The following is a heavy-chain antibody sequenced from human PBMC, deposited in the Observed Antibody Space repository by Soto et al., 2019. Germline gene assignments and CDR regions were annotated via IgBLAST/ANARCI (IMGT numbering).Heavy chain of an antibody. CDR3: ARESGDWPLNWFDP. Sequence: PGGSLRISCAAPGFNFSNHWMHWVRQRPAEGLVWVSRITSDGKSKAYAESVKGRFAISRDNAKNTLYLQMNGLTAEDTAVYYCARESGDWPLNWFDPWGQGTLVTSPQ. CDR2: ITSDGKSK. J-gene: IGHJ5*02. V-gene: IGHV3-74*01. D-gene: IGHD2-21*02. CDR1: GFNFSNHW.